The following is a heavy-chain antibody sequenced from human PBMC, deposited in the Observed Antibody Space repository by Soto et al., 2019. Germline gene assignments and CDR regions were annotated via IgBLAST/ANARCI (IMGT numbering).Heavy chain of an antibody. CDR1: GYSISSGYY. J-gene: IGHJ4*02. D-gene: IGHD1-26*01. CDR2: IYHSGST. V-gene: IGHV4-38-2*01. Sequence: SETLSLTCAVSGYSISSGYYWGWIRQPPGKGLEWIGSIYHSGSTYYNPSLKSRVTISVDTSKNQFSLKLSSVTAADTAVYYCERRKVGATTDFDYWGQGTLVTVSS. CDR3: ERRKVGATTDFDY.